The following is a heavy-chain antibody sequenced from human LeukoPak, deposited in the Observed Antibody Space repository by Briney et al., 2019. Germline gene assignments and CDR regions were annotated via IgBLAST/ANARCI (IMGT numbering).Heavy chain of an antibody. D-gene: IGHD1-1*01. J-gene: IGHJ6*03. V-gene: IGHV4-59*01. CDR3: ARGRVSSSTWYSTYYYYFYMDV. Sequence: SETLSLTCTVSGGSISSYHWSWIRQPPGKGLEWIGYIYYSGSTNYNPSLKSRVTISVDTSKNQFSLKLSSVTAADTAVYFCARGRVSSSTWYSTYYYYFYMDVWGKGTTVTVSS. CDR2: IYYSGST. CDR1: GGSISSYH.